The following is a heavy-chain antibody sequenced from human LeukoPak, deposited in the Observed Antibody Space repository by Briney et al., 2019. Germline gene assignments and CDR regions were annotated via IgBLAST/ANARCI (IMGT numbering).Heavy chain of an antibody. J-gene: IGHJ6*02. CDR3: ARDALHYYGSGRHGMDV. Sequence: GRSLRLSCAASGFTFSSYAMHWVRQAPGKGLEWVAVISYDGSNKYYADSVKGRFTISRDNSKNTLYLQMNSLRAEDTAVYYCARDALHYYGSGRHGMDVWGQGTTVTVSS. CDR2: ISYDGSNK. CDR1: GFTFSSYA. D-gene: IGHD3-10*01. V-gene: IGHV3-30-3*01.